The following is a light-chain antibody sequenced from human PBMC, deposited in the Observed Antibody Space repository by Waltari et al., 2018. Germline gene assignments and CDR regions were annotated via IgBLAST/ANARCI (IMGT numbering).Light chain of an antibody. J-gene: IGKJ2*01. CDR2: GAS. V-gene: IGKV3-15*01. Sequence: EIVMTQSPATLSVSPGERATLSCRASQSVRSNLAWNQQKPGQAPRLLIYGASTRATGIPARFSGSGSGTEFTLTISSLQSEDFAVYYCQQYNNCPYTFGQGTKLEIK. CDR1: QSVRSN. CDR3: QQYNNCPYT.